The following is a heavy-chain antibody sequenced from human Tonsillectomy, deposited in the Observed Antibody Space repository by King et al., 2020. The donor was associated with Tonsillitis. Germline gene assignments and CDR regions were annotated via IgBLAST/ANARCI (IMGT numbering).Heavy chain of an antibody. Sequence: QLVQSGAEVKKPGASVKVSCKASGYTFTNYDINWVRQATGQGLEWVGWMNPNSGNTGYVQKFQGRVTMTRNTSISTAYMEVRSLRSEDTAVYYCARGSFLESYDLPNDSYYYYGMDVWGQGTTVTVSS. D-gene: IGHD3-3*02. CDR2: MNPNSGNT. CDR3: ARGSFLESYDLPNDSYYYYGMDV. CDR1: GYTFTNYD. J-gene: IGHJ6*02. V-gene: IGHV1-8*01.